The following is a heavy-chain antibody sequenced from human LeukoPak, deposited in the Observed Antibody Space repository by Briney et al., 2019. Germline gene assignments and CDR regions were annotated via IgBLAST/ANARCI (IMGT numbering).Heavy chain of an antibody. CDR2: ITLSSSTI. D-gene: IGHD6-13*01. CDR3: ARETPYSSSWTGLDY. CDR1: GFTFSNYN. V-gene: IGHV3-48*01. J-gene: IGHJ4*02. Sequence: PGGSLRLSCAASGFTFSNYNMHWVRQAPGKGLEWVSYITLSSSTIYYADSVKGRFTISRDNAKKSLYLQMNSLRAEDTAVYYCARETPYSSSWTGLDYWGQGTLVTVSS.